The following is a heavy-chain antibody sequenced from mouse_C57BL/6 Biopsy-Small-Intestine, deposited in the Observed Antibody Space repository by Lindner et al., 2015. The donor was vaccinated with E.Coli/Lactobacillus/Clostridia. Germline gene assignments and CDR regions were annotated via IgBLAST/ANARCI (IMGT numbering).Heavy chain of an antibody. Sequence: VQLQESGGGLVKPGGSLKLSCAASGFTFSDYGMHWVRQAPEKGLEWVAYISSGSSTLYYADTVKGRFTISRDNAKNTLFLQMTSLRSEDTAMYYCARGVDGSYDSWGQGTTLTVSS. CDR1: GFTFSDYG. D-gene: IGHD2-3*01. J-gene: IGHJ2*01. V-gene: IGHV5-17*01. CDR2: ISSGSSTL. CDR3: ARGVDGSYDS.